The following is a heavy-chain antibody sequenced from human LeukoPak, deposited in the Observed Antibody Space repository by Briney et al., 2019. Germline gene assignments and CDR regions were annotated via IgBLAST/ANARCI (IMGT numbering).Heavy chain of an antibody. Sequence: SETLSLTCTVSGGSISSGGYYWTWIRQHPGKGLEWIGYIYYSGTTYYNPSLKSRVIISVDTSKNQFSLKLSSVTAADTAVYYCARGARAGYNLEPFDYWGQGTLVTVSS. CDR1: GGSISSGGYY. V-gene: IGHV4-31*03. CDR2: IYYSGTT. CDR3: ARGARAGYNLEPFDY. J-gene: IGHJ4*02. D-gene: IGHD5-24*01.